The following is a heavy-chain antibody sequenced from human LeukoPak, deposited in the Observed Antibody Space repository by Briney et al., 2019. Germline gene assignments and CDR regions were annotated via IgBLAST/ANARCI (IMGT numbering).Heavy chain of an antibody. D-gene: IGHD3-9*01. J-gene: IGHJ6*02. V-gene: IGHV3-30*18. CDR1: GFTFSSYG. Sequence: PGGSLRLSCAASGFTFSSYGMHWVRQAPGKGLEWVAVISYDGSNKYYADSVKGRFTISRDNSKNTLYLQMNSLRAEDTAVYYCAKAHRVLRYFDWFMDGMDVWGQGTTVTVSS. CDR2: ISYDGSNK. CDR3: AKAHRVLRYFDWFMDGMDV.